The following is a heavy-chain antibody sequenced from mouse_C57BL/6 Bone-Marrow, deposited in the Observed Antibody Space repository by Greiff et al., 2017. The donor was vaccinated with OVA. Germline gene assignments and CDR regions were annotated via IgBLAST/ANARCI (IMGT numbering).Heavy chain of an antibody. Sequence: QVQLKESGAELVRPGTSVKVSCKASGYAFTNYLIEWVKQRPGQGLEWIGVINPGSGGTNYNEKFQGKATLTADKSSSTAYMQLSSLTSEDSAVYFCARGYYSKGDAMDDWGQGTSVTVSS. CDR2: INPGSGGT. CDR1: GYAFTNYL. V-gene: IGHV1-54*01. CDR3: ARGYYSKGDAMDD. J-gene: IGHJ4*01. D-gene: IGHD2-5*01.